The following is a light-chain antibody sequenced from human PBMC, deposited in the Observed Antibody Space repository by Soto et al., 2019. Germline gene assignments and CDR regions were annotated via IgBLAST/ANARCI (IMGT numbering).Light chain of an antibody. CDR1: QSVSSY. V-gene: IGKV3-11*01. CDR3: QQRDSWPIT. CDR2: DAS. Sequence: EVMLTQSPATLSLSPGERATHSCRASQSVSSYLAWYQQKPGQAPRLLIYDASNRATGIPARFSGGGSGTDFTLTISSLEPEDFAVYYCQQRDSWPITFGQGTRLEIK. J-gene: IGKJ5*01.